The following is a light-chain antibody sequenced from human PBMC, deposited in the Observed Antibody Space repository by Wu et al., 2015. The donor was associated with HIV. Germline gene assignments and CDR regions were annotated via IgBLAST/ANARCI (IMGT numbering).Light chain of an antibody. Sequence: DIQMTQSPSTLSASVGDRVTITCRASQTINNWLAWYQQKPGKGPNLLIYKASTLEGGSHQGSAAVDLGQNSLSPSTTCSLMILQFYYCQHYNAYPLTFGEDQGGDQT. CDR1: QTINNW. V-gene: IGKV1-5*03. CDR2: KAS. CDR3: QHYNAYPLT. J-gene: IGKJ4*01.